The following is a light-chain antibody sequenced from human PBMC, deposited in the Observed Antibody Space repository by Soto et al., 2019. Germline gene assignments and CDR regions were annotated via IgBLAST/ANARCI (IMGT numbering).Light chain of an antibody. Sequence: QSVLTQPASVSGSPGQSITISCTGTSSDVGGYNYVSWYQQHPGKAPKLMIYEVSNRPSGVSNRFSGSKSGNTASLTISGLQAEDGADYYCSSYTSSSTLPYVFGTGTKVTVL. J-gene: IGLJ1*01. CDR2: EVS. CDR1: SSDVGGYNY. CDR3: SSYTSSSTLPYV. V-gene: IGLV2-14*01.